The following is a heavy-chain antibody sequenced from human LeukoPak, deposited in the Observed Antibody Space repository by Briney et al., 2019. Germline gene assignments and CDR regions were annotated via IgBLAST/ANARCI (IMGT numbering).Heavy chain of an antibody. CDR3: AKMSGYTSGWIDY. Sequence: PGRSLRLSCAASGLTFNDFAMHWVRQAPGKGLEWVSGITWNSGRIAYADSVKGRFTISRDNAKNSLYLQMNSLRAEDMALYYCAKMSGYTSGWIDYWGQGALVSVSS. V-gene: IGHV3-9*03. J-gene: IGHJ4*02. D-gene: IGHD6-19*01. CDR1: GLTFNDFA. CDR2: ITWNSGRI.